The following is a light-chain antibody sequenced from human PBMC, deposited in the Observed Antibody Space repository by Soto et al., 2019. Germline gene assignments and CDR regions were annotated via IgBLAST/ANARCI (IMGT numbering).Light chain of an antibody. Sequence: QSALTQPASVSGSPGQSITISCTGTSSDVGGYNYVSWYQQHPGKAPKLMIYEVSNRPSGVSNRFSGSKSGNTASLTISGLQAEDEADCYCSSYTSSSHVVFGGVTQLTVL. J-gene: IGLJ2*01. V-gene: IGLV2-14*01. CDR2: EVS. CDR1: SSDVGGYNY. CDR3: SSYTSSSHVV.